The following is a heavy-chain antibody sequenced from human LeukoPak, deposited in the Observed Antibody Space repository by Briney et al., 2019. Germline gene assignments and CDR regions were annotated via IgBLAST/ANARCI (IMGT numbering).Heavy chain of an antibody. CDR2: IKSKTDGGTT. CDR3: TTEDFYGDDGFDY. J-gene: IGHJ4*02. CDR1: GFTFSNAW. V-gene: IGHV3-15*01. Sequence: GGSLRLSCAVSGFTFSNAWMSWVRQAPGKGLEWVGRIKSKTDGGTTDYAAPVKGRFTISRDDSKNTLYLQMNSLKTEDTAVYYCTTEDFYGDDGFDYWGQGTLVTVSS. D-gene: IGHD4-17*01.